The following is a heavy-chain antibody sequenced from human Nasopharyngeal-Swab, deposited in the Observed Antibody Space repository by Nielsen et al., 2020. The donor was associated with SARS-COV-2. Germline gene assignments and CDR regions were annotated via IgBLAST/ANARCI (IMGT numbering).Heavy chain of an antibody. CDR2: IYHIESA. D-gene: IGHD3-10*01. CDR1: GGSVTSSSW. CDR3: ARRARAGTYMFYFDT. V-gene: IGHV4-4*02. Sequence: SETLSLTCAVSGGSVTSSSWWSWVRQPPGKGLEWIGEIYHIESAKYSPSLQSRVTISVDKSKNQFSLKLTSLTAADTAVYYCARRARAGTYMFYFDTWGRGSLVTVSS. J-gene: IGHJ4*02.